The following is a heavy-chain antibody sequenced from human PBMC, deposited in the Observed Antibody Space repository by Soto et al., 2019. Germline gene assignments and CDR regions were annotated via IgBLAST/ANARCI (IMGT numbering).Heavy chain of an antibody. CDR1: GGSISSYY. CDR3: ARVVGANWNYPGYYYYGMDV. Sequence: QVQLQESGPGLVKPSETLSLTCTVSGGSISSYYWSWIRQPAGKGLEWIGRIYTSGSTNYNPSLKSRVTMSVDTSKNQFSLKLSSVTAADTAVYYCARVVGANWNYPGYYYYGMDVWGQGTTVTVSS. CDR2: IYTSGST. V-gene: IGHV4-4*07. D-gene: IGHD1-7*01. J-gene: IGHJ6*02.